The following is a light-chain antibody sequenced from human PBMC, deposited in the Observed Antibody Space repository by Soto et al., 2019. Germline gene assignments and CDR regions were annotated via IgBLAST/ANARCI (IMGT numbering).Light chain of an antibody. CDR3: QQYGSSPPYT. CDR2: DAS. J-gene: IGKJ2*01. CDR1: QSVSNSY. V-gene: IGKV3D-20*01. Sequence: EIVLTQAPATLYLSPGERATLSCGAIQSVSNSYLAWYQQKPCLAPRLLIYDASRRATGIPDRFSGSGSGTDFTLTISRLEPEDFAVYYCQQYGSSPPYTFGQGTKLEIK.